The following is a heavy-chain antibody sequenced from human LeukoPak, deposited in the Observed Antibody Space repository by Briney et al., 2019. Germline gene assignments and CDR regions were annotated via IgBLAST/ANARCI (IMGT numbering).Heavy chain of an antibody. V-gene: IGHV4-39*01. CDR3: ARRPVVVTFDY. Sequence: SETLSLTCTVSGGSISNSNYYWGWIRQPPGEGLEWIGSIHYSGRTYYNSSLKSRVTISVDTSKYQFSLKLSSVTAAETAVYYCARRPVVVTFDYWGQGTLVTVSS. CDR1: GGSISNSNYY. D-gene: IGHD3-22*01. J-gene: IGHJ4*02. CDR2: IHYSGRT.